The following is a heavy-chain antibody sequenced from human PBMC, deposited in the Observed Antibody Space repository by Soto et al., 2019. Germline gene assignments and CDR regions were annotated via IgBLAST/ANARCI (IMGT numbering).Heavy chain of an antibody. CDR2: ISYDGSNK. J-gene: IGHJ6*02. CDR1: GFTFSSYA. D-gene: IGHD6-19*01. CDR3: AREVYSSGWPYGMDV. V-gene: IGHV3-30-3*01. Sequence: QVQLVESGGGVVQPGRSLRLSCAASGFTFSSYAMHWVRQAPGKGLEWVAVISYDGSNKYYADSVKGRFTISRDNSKNTLYLQMNSLRAEDTAVYYCAREVYSSGWPYGMDVWGQGTTVTVSS.